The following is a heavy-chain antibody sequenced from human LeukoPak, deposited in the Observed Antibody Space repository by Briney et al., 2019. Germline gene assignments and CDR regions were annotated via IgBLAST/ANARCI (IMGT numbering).Heavy chain of an antibody. J-gene: IGHJ4*02. CDR2: IWNDGSYE. V-gene: IGHV3-33*03. CDR3: AKPTRGSGSFLIAY. CDR1: GFTFSSYG. D-gene: IGHD1-26*01. Sequence: GGSLRLSCAASGFTFSSYGMHWVRQAPGKGLEWVAVIWNDGSYEYYGDPVKGRFTISRDNSKNTLYLQMNNLRADDTAVYFCAKPTRGSGSFLIAYWGQGTLVTVSS.